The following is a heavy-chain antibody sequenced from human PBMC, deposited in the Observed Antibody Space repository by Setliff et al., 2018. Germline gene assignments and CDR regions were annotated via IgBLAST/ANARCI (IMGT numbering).Heavy chain of an antibody. D-gene: IGHD6-13*01. V-gene: IGHV4-4*08. CDR3: ARGINSVSWTPKY. J-gene: IGHJ4*02. Sequence: SETLSLTCIVSADSMNNNFWTWIRRPPGKGLEWIGYIYPDGTTNYNPTLKSRMTISLDMSENQFSLTLRSVTAADTAMYYCARGINSVSWTPKYWGRGTLVTVSS. CDR1: ADSMNNNF. CDR2: IYPDGTT.